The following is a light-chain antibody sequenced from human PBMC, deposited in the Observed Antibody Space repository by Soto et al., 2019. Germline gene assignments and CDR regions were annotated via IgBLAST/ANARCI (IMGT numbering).Light chain of an antibody. CDR1: RSNIGINA. J-gene: IGLJ2*01. V-gene: IGLV1-44*01. Sequence: QSALTQPPSASGTPGQTVTISCSGSRSNIGINAVNWYQQLPGTAPKLLIDANNQRPSGVPDRFSGSESGTSASLAISGLQSEDEADYYCASWDDSLNGVVFGGGTKLTVL. CDR3: ASWDDSLNGVV. CDR2: ANN.